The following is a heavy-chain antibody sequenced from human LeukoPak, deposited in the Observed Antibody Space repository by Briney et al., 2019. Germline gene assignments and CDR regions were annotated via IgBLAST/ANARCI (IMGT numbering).Heavy chain of an antibody. V-gene: IGHV4-38-2*02. J-gene: IGHJ2*01. CDR2: IYHSGST. CDR3: ARGYDGSGYYYRNWYFDL. D-gene: IGHD3-22*01. CDR1: GYSISSGYY. Sequence: SETLSLTCTVSGYSISSGYYWGWIRQPPGKGLEWIGSIYHSGSTYYNPSLKSRVTISVDTSKNQFSLKLSSVTAADTAVYYCARGYDGSGYYYRNWYFDLWGRGTLVTVSS.